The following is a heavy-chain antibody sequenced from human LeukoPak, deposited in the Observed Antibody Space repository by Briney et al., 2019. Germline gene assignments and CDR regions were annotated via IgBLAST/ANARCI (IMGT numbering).Heavy chain of an antibody. CDR1: GFTFDDYA. V-gene: IGHV3-9*01. J-gene: IGHJ4*02. Sequence: GGSLRLSCAASGFTFDDYAMHWVRQAPGKGLEWVSGISWSSGSVGYADSVKGRFTISRDNAKNSLYLQMNSVRAEDTALYYCAKDMAGAFDYWGQGTLVTVSS. CDR2: ISWSSGSV. D-gene: IGHD6-19*01. CDR3: AKDMAGAFDY.